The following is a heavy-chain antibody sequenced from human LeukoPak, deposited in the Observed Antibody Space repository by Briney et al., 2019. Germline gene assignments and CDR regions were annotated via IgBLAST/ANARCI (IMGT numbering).Heavy chain of an antibody. J-gene: IGHJ3*02. D-gene: IGHD3-22*01. Sequence: TGGSLRLSCAASGFTFSSYWMSWVRQAPGKGLEWVANIKQDGSEKYYVDSVKGRITISRDNAKNSLYLQMNSLRAEDTAVYYCARGYYDSSGYYLDAFDIWGQGTMVTVSS. CDR2: IKQDGSEK. CDR3: ARGYYDSSGYYLDAFDI. V-gene: IGHV3-7*02. CDR1: GFTFSSYW.